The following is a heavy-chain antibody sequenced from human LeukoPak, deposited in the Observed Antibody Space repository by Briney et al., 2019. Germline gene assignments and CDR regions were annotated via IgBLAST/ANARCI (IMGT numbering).Heavy chain of an antibody. V-gene: IGHV1-18*01. Sequence: ASVKVSCKASGYTFTSYGISWVRQAPGQGLEWMGWISAYNGNTNYAQKLQGRVTMATDTSTGTAYMELRSLRSDDTAVYYCARVAVAAPYYYYYMDVWGKGTTVTVSS. CDR2: ISAYNGNT. J-gene: IGHJ6*03. D-gene: IGHD6-19*01. CDR1: GYTFTSYG. CDR3: ARVAVAAPYYYYYMDV.